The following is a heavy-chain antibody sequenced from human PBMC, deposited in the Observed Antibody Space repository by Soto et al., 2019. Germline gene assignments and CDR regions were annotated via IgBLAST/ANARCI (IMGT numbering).Heavy chain of an antibody. V-gene: IGHV1-58*01. Sequence: SVKVSCKASGFTFTSSALQWVRQARGQRLEWIGWIVVGSGNTNYAQNLQGRLTLTTDTSTTTAYMELRSLRSNDTAIYYCAMVDVYVTPSPQDVWGQGTTVTVSS. CDR2: IVVGSGNT. D-gene: IGHD3-16*01. CDR1: GFTFTSSA. CDR3: AMVDVYVTPSPQDV. J-gene: IGHJ6*02.